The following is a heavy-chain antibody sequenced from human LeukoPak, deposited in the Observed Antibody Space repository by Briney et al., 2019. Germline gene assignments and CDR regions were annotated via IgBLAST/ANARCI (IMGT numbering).Heavy chain of an antibody. CDR1: GYSISSGYY. CDR2: IYTSGST. CDR3: ARGGYSSP. V-gene: IGHV4-61*02. J-gene: IGHJ5*02. Sequence: PSETLSLTCAVSGYSISSGYYWSWIRQPAGKGLEWIGRIYTSGSTNYNPSLKSRVTISVDTSKNQFSLKLSSVTAADTAVYYCARGGYSSPWGQGTLVTVSS. D-gene: IGHD6-13*01.